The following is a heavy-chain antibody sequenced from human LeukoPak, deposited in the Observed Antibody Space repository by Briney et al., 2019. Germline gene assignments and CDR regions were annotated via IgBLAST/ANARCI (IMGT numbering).Heavy chain of an antibody. V-gene: IGHV1-46*01. CDR1: GGTFSSYA. J-gene: IGHJ5*02. CDR3: ARDNSVRDEAWWFNP. D-gene: IGHD5-24*01. Sequence: ASVKVSCKASGGTFSSYAISWVRQAPGQGPEWLGVISPSGGSTVYAQKFKGRVTLPRDMSTSTDYLELSSLRSEDTAVYYCARDNSVRDEAWWFNPWGQGTLVSVSS. CDR2: ISPSGGST.